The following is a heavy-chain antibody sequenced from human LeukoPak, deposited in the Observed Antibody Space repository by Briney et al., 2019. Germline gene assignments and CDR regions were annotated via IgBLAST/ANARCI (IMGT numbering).Heavy chain of an antibody. V-gene: IGHV4-61*02. Sequence: PSETLSLTCAVSGASISSGTYYWSWIRQPAGKGLEWIGRVYIGGSANYSPSLKSRVTISVETSKNQFSLKLSSVTAADTAVYYCASLSSGYFDFDYWGQGTLVTVSS. CDR1: GASISSGTYY. D-gene: IGHD3-22*01. J-gene: IGHJ4*02. CDR3: ASLSSGYFDFDY. CDR2: VYIGGSA.